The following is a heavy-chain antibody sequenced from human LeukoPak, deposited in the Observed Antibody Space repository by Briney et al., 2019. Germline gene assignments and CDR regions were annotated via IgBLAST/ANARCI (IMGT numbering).Heavy chain of an antibody. V-gene: IGHV4-39*07. CDR2: IYYSGST. J-gene: IGHJ4*02. Sequence: SETLSLTCTVSGGSISSSSYYWGWIRQPPGKGLEWIGSIYYSGSTYYNPSLKSRVTISVDTSKNQFSLKLSSVTAADTAVYYCARIHKWEGLYWGQGTLVTVSS. CDR3: ARIHKWEGLY. D-gene: IGHD1-26*01. CDR1: GGSISSSSYY.